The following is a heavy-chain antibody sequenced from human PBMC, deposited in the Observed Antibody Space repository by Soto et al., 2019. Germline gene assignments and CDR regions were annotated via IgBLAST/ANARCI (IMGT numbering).Heavy chain of an antibody. CDR2: ITDNGRST. CDR3: AKERATTTAFDY. J-gene: IGHJ4*02. D-gene: IGHD4-17*01. V-gene: IGHV3-23*01. CDR1: GFTFSRDG. Sequence: QSGGSLRLSCAASGFTFSRDGMSWVRQAPGKGLEWVSLITDNGRSTYYADSVKGRFTTSRDNTKNTLFLQMNSLRAEDTAVYYCAKERATTTAFDYWGQGTLVTVSS.